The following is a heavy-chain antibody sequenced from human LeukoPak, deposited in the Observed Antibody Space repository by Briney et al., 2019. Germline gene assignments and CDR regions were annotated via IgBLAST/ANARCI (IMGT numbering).Heavy chain of an antibody. J-gene: IGHJ4*02. CDR1: GGTFSSYA. D-gene: IGHD3-3*01. Sequence: SVKVSCKASGGTFSSYAISWVRQAPGQGLEWMGGIIPIFGTANYAQKFRGRVTITTDESTSTAYMELSSLRSEDTAVYYCARVTGSGYYFFDYWGQGTLVTVSS. V-gene: IGHV1-69*05. CDR3: ARVTGSGYYFFDY. CDR2: IIPIFGTA.